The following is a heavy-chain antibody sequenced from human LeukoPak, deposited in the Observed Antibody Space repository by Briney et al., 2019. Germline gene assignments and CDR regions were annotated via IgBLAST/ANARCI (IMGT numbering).Heavy chain of an antibody. CDR1: GFTFSSYG. CDR2: IWYDGSNK. V-gene: IGHV3-33*01. D-gene: IGHD1-26*01. J-gene: IGHJ6*02. Sequence: PGGSLRLSCAASGFTFSSYGMHWVRQAPGKGLEWVAVIWYDGSNKYYADSVKGRFTISRGNSKNTLYLQMNSLRAEDTAVYYCARDLVGATTYYYYYGMDVWGQGTTVTVSS. CDR3: ARDLVGATTYYYYYGMDV.